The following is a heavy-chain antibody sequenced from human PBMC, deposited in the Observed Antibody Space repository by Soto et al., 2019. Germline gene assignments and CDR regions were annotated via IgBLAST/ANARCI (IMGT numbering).Heavy chain of an antibody. J-gene: IGHJ5*02. CDR3: ARVNGYGENIQMTVGWFDP. V-gene: IGHV1-69*06. D-gene: IGHD4-17*01. CDR1: GGTFSSYA. Sequence: SVKVSCKASGGTFSSYAISWVRQAPGQGLEWMGGIIPIFGTANYAQKFQGRVTITADKSTSTAYMELSSLRSEDTAVYYCARVNGYGENIQMTVGWFDPWGQGTLVTVSS. CDR2: IIPIFGTA.